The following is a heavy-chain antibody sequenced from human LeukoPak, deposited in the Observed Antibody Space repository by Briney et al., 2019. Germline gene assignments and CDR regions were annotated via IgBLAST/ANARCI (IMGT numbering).Heavy chain of an antibody. CDR1: GFTFSSYL. CDR3: ARGYSYGYVVNAFDI. Sequence: GGSLRLSCAASGFTFSSYLMHWVRQAPGKGLVWVSRINSYGSSTSYADSVKGPFTISRDNAKNTLYLQMNSLRAEDTAVYYCARGYSYGYVVNAFDIWGQGTMVTVSS. D-gene: IGHD5-18*01. CDR2: INSYGSST. J-gene: IGHJ3*02. V-gene: IGHV3-74*01.